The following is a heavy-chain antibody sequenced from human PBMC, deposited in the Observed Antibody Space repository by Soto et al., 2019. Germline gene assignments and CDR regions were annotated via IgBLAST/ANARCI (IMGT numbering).Heavy chain of an antibody. D-gene: IGHD6-13*01. CDR1: GYTFTSYG. V-gene: IGHV1-18*04. Sequence: ASVKVSCKASGYTFTSYGISWVRQAPGQGLEWMGWISGYNGDTNYAQKFQGRVTMTTDTSTSTAYMELRSLRSDDTAVYYCARAPQTVAGAGIWYWGQGTLVTVSS. J-gene: IGHJ4*02. CDR3: ARAPQTVAGAGIWY. CDR2: ISGYNGDT.